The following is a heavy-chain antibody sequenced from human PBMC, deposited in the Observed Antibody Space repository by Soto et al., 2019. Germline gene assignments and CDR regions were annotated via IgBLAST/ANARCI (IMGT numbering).Heavy chain of an antibody. CDR1: GYTFTSYG. CDR3: ARDLPGYCSGGSCYFREYYYYGMDV. J-gene: IGHJ6*02. Sequence: ASVKVSCKASGYTFTSYGISWVRQAPGQGLEWMGWISAYNGNTNYAQKLQGRVTMTTDTSTSTAYMELRSLRSDDTAVYYCARDLPGYCSGGSCYFREYYYYGMDVWGQGTTVTVSS. V-gene: IGHV1-18*01. CDR2: ISAYNGNT. D-gene: IGHD2-15*01.